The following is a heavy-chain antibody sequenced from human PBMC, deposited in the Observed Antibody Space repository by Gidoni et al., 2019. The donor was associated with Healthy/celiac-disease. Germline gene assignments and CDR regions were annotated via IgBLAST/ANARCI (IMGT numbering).Heavy chain of an antibody. Sequence: QVQLQESGPGLVNPSETLSPTCTASGGSISSYYWSWIRQPPGKGLEWIGYIYYSGSTNYNPSLKSRVTISVDTSKNQFSLKLSSVTAADTAVYYCARSAIAAAYYYMDVWGKGTTVTVSS. CDR3: ARSAIAAAYYYMDV. CDR2: IYYSGST. V-gene: IGHV4-59*01. CDR1: GGSISSYY. J-gene: IGHJ6*03. D-gene: IGHD6-13*01.